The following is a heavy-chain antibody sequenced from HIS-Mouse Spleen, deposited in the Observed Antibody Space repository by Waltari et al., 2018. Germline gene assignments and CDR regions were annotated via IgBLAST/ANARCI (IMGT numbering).Heavy chain of an antibody. Sequence: QVQLVESGGGVVQPGRSLRLSCAASGFTFSSHGMHWVRPAPGKGLEWVAVISYDGSNKYYADSVKGRFTISRDNSKNTLYLQMNSLRAEDTAVYYCAKASSGWLDYWGQGTLVTVSS. V-gene: IGHV3-30*18. CDR2: ISYDGSNK. D-gene: IGHD6-19*01. CDR1: GFTFSSHG. J-gene: IGHJ4*02. CDR3: AKASSGWLDY.